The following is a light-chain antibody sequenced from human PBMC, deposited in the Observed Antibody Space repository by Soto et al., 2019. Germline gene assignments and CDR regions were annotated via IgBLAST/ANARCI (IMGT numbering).Light chain of an antibody. CDR2: DAS. CDR1: PSVSRD. J-gene: IGKJ3*01. Sequence: DIVLTQSPATLSLSPGARATLSCRASPSVSRDFAWYQQKPGQAPRLLLYDASNRATGIPASFSGSGSGTDFTLTINSLQPEDFAVYYCQHRHNFGSGTKVDFK. CDR3: QHRHN. V-gene: IGKV3-11*01.